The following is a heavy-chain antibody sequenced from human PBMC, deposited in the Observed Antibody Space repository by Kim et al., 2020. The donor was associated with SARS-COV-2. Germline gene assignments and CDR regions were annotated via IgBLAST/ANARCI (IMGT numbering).Heavy chain of an antibody. CDR1: GASEFSFSDYE. CDR2: ISSSGDAR. Sequence: GGSLRLSCAASGASEFSFSDYEMNWVRQAPGKGLEWVSHISSSGDARYYADSVKGRFTISRDNAKNSLYLQMNSLRAEDTAIYYCTRSLSVYHDFWSGYYRRGQGTLVTVSS. D-gene: IGHD3-3*01. V-gene: IGHV3-48*03. CDR3: TRSLSVYHDFWSGYYR. J-gene: IGHJ4*02.